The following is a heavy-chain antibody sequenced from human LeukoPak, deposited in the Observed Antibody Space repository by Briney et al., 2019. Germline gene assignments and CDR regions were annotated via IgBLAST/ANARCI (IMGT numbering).Heavy chain of an antibody. V-gene: IGHV5-51*01. Sequence: GESLKISCKGSGYNFTSYWIGWVRQMPGKGLEWMGIIYPGDSDTRYSPSFQGQVTISADKSISTAYLQWSSLKASDTAMYYCARRPATGGYCSSDSCPLYFDYWGQGTLVTVSS. CDR2: IYPGDSDT. CDR3: ARRPATGGYCSSDSCPLYFDY. CDR1: GYNFTSYW. D-gene: IGHD2-2*01. J-gene: IGHJ4*02.